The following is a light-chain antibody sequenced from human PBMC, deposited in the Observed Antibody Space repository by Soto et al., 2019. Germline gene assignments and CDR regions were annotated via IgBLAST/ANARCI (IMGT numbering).Light chain of an antibody. CDR1: QSVLHRSNGNSY. J-gene: IGKJ3*01. CDR2: WSS. CDR3: QQYQSIPFT. V-gene: IGKV4-1*01. Sequence: DIVMTQSPDFLAVSLGERATIKCRSSQSVLHRSNGNSYVAWYQQKPGQPPKLLIYWSSTRESGVPDRFSGSGSGTDFTLTVNSLQAEDAAVYYCQQYQSIPFTFSPGTKVHI.